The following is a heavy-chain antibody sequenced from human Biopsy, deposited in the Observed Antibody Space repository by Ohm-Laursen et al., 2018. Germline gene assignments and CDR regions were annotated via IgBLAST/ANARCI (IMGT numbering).Heavy chain of an antibody. Sequence: SLRLSCAASGFTFHTYAMNWVRQAPGKGLEWVAHIDVSDYNTYYADSVRGRLTTSRDNSKQMVHLEINSLTADDTAVYYCVKQWGGYNFDSWGQGTLVTVSS. CDR3: VKQWGGYNFDS. CDR1: GFTFHTYA. V-gene: IGHV3-23*01. CDR2: IDVSDYNT. J-gene: IGHJ5*01. D-gene: IGHD1-14*01.